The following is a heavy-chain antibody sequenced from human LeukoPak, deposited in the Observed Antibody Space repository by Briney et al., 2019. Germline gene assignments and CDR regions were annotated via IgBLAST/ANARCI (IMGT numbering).Heavy chain of an antibody. CDR1: GFTFSSHW. CDR3: ARGQYSSSGDY. J-gene: IGHJ4*02. Sequence: QSGVSLRLYCAASGFTFSSHWMHRVRQAPGKGLVWVSRINSDGSITSYADSVKGRFTISRDNAKNTLYLQMNSLRAEDTAVYYCARGQYSSSGDYWGQGTLVTVSS. CDR2: INSDGSIT. V-gene: IGHV3-74*01. D-gene: IGHD6-13*01.